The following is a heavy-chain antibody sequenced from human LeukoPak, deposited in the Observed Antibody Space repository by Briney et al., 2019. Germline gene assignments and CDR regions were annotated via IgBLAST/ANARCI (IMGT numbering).Heavy chain of an antibody. CDR2: INHSGST. Sequence: SETLSLTCAVYGGSFSGYYWSWIRQPPGKGLEWIGEINHSGSTNYNPSLKSRVTISVDTSKNQFSLKLNSVTAADTAVYYCARGIVPIIAAASNRFDYWGQGTLVTVSS. CDR3: ARGIVPIIAAASNRFDY. CDR1: GGSFSGYY. V-gene: IGHV4-34*01. D-gene: IGHD6-13*01. J-gene: IGHJ4*02.